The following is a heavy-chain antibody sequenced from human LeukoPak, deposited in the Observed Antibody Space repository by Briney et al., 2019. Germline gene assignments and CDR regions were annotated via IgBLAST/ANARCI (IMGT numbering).Heavy chain of an antibody. CDR3: VRDHYYSMDV. CDR2: INQGGSEE. Sequence: PGGSLRLSCAASGFTFSIYWMSWVRQAPGKGLEWVANINQGGSEEYYADSVKGRFTISRDNAKNTLYLQMNSLRADDTAIYYCVRDHYYSMDVWGKGTTVTISS. J-gene: IGHJ6*03. CDR1: GFTFSIYW. V-gene: IGHV3-7*01.